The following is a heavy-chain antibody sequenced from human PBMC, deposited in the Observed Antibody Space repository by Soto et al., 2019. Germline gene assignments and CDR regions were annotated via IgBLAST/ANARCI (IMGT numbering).Heavy chain of an antibody. J-gene: IGHJ3*02. CDR1: GFTFSSYA. V-gene: IGHV3-30-3*01. CDR3: ATSKPNYYDSSGYPPRAFDI. Sequence: GGSLRLSCAASGFTFSSYAMHWVRQAPGKGLEWVAVISYDGSNKYYADSVKGRFTISRDNSKNTLYLQMNSLRAEDTAVYYCATSKPNYYDSSGYPPRAFDIWGQGTMVTVSS. D-gene: IGHD3-22*01. CDR2: ISYDGSNK.